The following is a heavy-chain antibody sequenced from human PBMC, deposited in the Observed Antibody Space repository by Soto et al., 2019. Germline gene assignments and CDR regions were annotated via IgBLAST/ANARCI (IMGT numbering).Heavy chain of an antibody. CDR1: CFGFDDYS. CDR3: VRCDSGEFLLGGVDV. D-gene: IGHD3-16*02. Sequence: EGRLGESGGGIVEPVVSLRLSCVTSCFGFDDYSIHWVRQSTRRGLEWVAGMSWNSSKIGYADSVKGRFTISRDSAKKFVYLVMTNLRAEDTSLADCVRCDSGEFLLGGVDVCGQGTKVSVS. J-gene: IGHJ6*02. V-gene: IGHV3-9*01. CDR2: MSWNSSKI.